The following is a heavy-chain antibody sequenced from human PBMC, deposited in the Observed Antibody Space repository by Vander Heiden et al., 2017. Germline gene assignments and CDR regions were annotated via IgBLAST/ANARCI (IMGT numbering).Heavy chain of an antibody. J-gene: IGHJ6*02. D-gene: IGHD2-2*02. CDR2: INPNSGGT. CDR1: GYTFTGYY. Sequence: QVQLVQSGAEVKKPGASVKVSCKASGYTFTGYYMPGVRQATGQGLEWMGWINPNSGGTNYAQKFQGRVTMTRDTSISTAYMELSRLRSDDTAVYYCAREDIVVVPAAIFVGYGMDVWGQGTTVTVSS. V-gene: IGHV1-2*02. CDR3: AREDIVVVPAAIFVGYGMDV.